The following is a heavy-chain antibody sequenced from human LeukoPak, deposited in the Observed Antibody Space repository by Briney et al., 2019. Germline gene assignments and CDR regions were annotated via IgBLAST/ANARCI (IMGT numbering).Heavy chain of an antibody. J-gene: IGHJ6*03. Sequence: GESLKISCKGPGYSFTSYWIGWVRQMPGKGLEWMGIIYPGDSDTRYSPSFQGQVTISADKSISTAYLQWSSLKASDTAMYYCAGLSIFGAIEVYYMDVWGKGTTVTVSS. CDR2: IYPGDSDT. V-gene: IGHV5-51*01. CDR3: AGLSIFGAIEVYYMDV. CDR1: GYSFTSYW. D-gene: IGHD3-3*01.